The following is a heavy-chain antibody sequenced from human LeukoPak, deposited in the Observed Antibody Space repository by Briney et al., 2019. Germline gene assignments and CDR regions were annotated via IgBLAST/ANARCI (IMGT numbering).Heavy chain of an antibody. J-gene: IGHJ3*02. D-gene: IGHD2-2*01. CDR2: IRWNRGSI. CDR1: GFTFDDYA. CDR3: ARPELGYCSSASCSLPAVLAFDI. Sequence: GGSLRLSCAASGFTFDDYAMHWVRQAPGKGLEWVSGIRWNRGSIGYADSVKGRFTISRDNAKNSLYLQMNSLRAQDTALYYCARPELGYCSSASCSLPAVLAFDIWGQGPMVTVSS. V-gene: IGHV3-9*01.